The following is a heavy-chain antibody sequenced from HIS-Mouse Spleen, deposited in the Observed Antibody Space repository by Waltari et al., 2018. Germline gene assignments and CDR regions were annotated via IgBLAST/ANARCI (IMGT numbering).Heavy chain of an antibody. CDR3: AKDRGSQFDY. V-gene: IGHV3-30*18. D-gene: IGHD1-26*01. CDR2: ISYDGSNK. Sequence: QVQLVESGGGVVQPGRSLRLSCAASGFTFSSYGMHWVRQAPGKGLKWVAVISYDGSNKYYADSVKGRFTISRDNSKNTLYLQMNSLRAEDTAVYYCAKDRGSQFDYWGQGTLVTVSS. J-gene: IGHJ4*02. CDR1: GFTFSSYG.